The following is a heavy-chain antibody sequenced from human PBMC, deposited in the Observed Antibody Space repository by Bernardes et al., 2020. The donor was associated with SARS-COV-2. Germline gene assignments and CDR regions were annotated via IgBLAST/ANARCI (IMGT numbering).Heavy chain of an antibody. CDR2: IYSGGNT. J-gene: IGHJ4*02. D-gene: IGHD2-2*01. Sequence: GGSLKLSCAASGFTVRSNYMSWVRQAPGKGLEWVSVIYSGGNTYYADSVKGRFTISRDNSKNTLYLQMNSLRAEDTAVYYCARDYPDPAYWGQGTLVTFSS. CDR3: ARDYPDPAY. CDR1: GFTVRSNY. V-gene: IGHV3-66*01.